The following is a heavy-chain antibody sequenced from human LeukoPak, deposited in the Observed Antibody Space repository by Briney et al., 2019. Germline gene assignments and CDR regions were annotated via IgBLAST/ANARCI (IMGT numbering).Heavy chain of an antibody. CDR2: IKQGGSEK. CDR1: GFTFSSYW. CDR3: ARDYGGYSGYDYDPSYFDY. V-gene: IGHV3-7*03. D-gene: IGHD5-12*01. Sequence: GGSLRLSCAASGFTFSSYWMSWVRQAPGKGLEWVANIKQGGSEKYYVDSVKGRFTISRDNAKNSLYLQMNSLRAEDTAVYYCARDYGGYSGYDYDPSYFDYWGQGTLVTVSS. J-gene: IGHJ4*02.